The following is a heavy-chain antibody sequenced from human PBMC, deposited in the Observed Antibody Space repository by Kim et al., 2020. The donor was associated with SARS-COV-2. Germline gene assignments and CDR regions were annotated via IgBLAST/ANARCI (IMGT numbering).Heavy chain of an antibody. CDR2: ISAYNGNT. J-gene: IGHJ5*02. Sequence: ASVKVSCKASGYTFTSYGISWVRQAPGQGLEWMGWISAYNGNTNYAQKLQGRVTMTTDTSTSTAYMELRSLRSDDTAVYYCARNDWGAGSTNNWFDPWGQGTLVTVSS. CDR1: GYTFTSYG. D-gene: IGHD3-16*01. CDR3: ARNDWGAGSTNNWFDP. V-gene: IGHV1-18*01.